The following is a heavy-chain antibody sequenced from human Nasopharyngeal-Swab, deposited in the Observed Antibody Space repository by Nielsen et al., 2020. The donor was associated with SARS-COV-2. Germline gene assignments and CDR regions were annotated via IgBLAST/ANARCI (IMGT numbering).Heavy chain of an antibody. CDR3: ARDYTAMLYYYYYMDV. Sequence: VRQAPGKGLEWVAVISYDGSNKYYADSVKGRFTISRDNSKNTLYLQMNSLRAEDTAVYYCARDYTAMLYYYYYMDVWGKGTTVTSP. J-gene: IGHJ6*03. V-gene: IGHV3-30-3*01. D-gene: IGHD5-18*01. CDR2: ISYDGSNK.